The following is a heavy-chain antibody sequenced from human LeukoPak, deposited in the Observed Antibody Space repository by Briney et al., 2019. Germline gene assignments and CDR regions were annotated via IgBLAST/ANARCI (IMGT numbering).Heavy chain of an antibody. CDR3: ARVGSAAATADY. CDR1: GYTFTSYY. D-gene: IGHD6-25*01. J-gene: IGHJ4*02. CDR2: INPRGGST. V-gene: IGHV1-46*01. Sequence: ASVKVSCKASGYTFTSYYMHWMRQAPGQGPEWMGVINPRGGSTDYAQKFQGRITMTSDTSTSTVYMELNSLRSDDTAVYFCARVGSAAATADYWGQGTLVTVSS.